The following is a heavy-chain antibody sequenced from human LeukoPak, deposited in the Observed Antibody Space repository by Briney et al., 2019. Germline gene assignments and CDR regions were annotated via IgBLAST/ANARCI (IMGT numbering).Heavy chain of an antibody. Sequence: GASVKVSCKASGGTFSSYAISWVRQAPGQGLEWMGRIIPIFGTANYAQKFQGRVTITTDESTSTAYMEPSSLRSEDTAVYYCARDYCSSTSCYPVDDYWGQGTLVTVSS. CDR3: ARDYCSSTSCYPVDDY. CDR2: IIPIFGTA. CDR1: GGTFSSYA. J-gene: IGHJ4*02. D-gene: IGHD2-2*01. V-gene: IGHV1-69*05.